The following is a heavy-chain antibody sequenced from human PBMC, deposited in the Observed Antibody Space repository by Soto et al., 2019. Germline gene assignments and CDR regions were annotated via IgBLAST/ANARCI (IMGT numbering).Heavy chain of an antibody. CDR1: GYTFTNYY. V-gene: IGHV1-2*04. J-gene: IGHJ6*02. Sequence: QVQLVQSGAEVKKPGASVKVSCKASGYTFTNYYIHWVRQAPGQGLEWMGWIDGDSGDTKDAQKFQGWVTMTRDTSINTAYMELSRLTSDDTAVYYCARTPNNGRAGVYGRDVWGQGTTVTVSS. CDR3: ARTPNNGRAGVYGRDV. D-gene: IGHD2-8*01. CDR2: IDGDSGDT.